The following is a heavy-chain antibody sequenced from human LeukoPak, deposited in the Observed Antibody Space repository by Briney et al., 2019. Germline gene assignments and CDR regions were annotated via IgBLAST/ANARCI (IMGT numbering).Heavy chain of an antibody. D-gene: IGHD3-10*01. Sequence: GGSLRLSCAASGFTFSSYGMSWVRQAPGKGLEWVSVIYSGGSSYYADSVKGRFTISRDNSKNTLYLQMNSLRAEDTAVYYCAKDLAYYGSGSYTIDYWGQGTLVTVSS. CDR1: GFTFSSYG. CDR2: IYSGGSS. V-gene: IGHV3-23*03. J-gene: IGHJ4*02. CDR3: AKDLAYYGSGSYTIDY.